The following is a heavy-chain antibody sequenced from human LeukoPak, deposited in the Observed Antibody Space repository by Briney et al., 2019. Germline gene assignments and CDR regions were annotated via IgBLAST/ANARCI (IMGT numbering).Heavy chain of an antibody. CDR2: IYYSGNT. Sequence: PSETLSLTCTVSGGYISDYYWNWIRQPPGKGLEWIGYIYYSGNTNYNPSLKSRVTMSIDTSNNQFSLKLSSVTAADTAVYYCARDRTFDLWGRGNLVTVSS. CDR1: GGYISDYY. J-gene: IGHJ2*01. V-gene: IGHV4-59*01. D-gene: IGHD1-7*01. CDR3: ARDRTFDL.